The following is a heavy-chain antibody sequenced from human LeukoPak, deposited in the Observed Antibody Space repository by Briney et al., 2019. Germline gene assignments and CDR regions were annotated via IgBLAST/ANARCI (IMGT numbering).Heavy chain of an antibody. D-gene: IGHD6-13*01. CDR2: ISDDGRHK. V-gene: IGHV3-30*18. J-gene: IGHJ4*02. CDR1: GFTFNNYG. Sequence: AGSLRLSCAASGFTFNNYGIHYVRQAPGKGLEWVAVISDDGRHKNYADSVKGRFTISKDNSTNTLYLQMNSMRVEDTGVYYCAKDRETTASGTFDYWGRGSMVTVCS. CDR3: AKDRETTASGTFDY.